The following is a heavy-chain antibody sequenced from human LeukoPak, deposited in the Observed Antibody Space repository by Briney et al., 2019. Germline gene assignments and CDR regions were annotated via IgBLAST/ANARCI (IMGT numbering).Heavy chain of an antibody. Sequence: SETLSLTCTVSGGSISSYYWSWIRQPAGKGLEWIGRIYTSGSTNYNPSLKSRVTMSVDTSKNQFSLKLSSVTAADTAVYYCARDHPLIAVAGSAFDIWSQGTMVTVSS. CDR2: IYTSGST. J-gene: IGHJ3*02. D-gene: IGHD6-19*01. V-gene: IGHV4-4*07. CDR1: GGSISSYY. CDR3: ARDHPLIAVAGSAFDI.